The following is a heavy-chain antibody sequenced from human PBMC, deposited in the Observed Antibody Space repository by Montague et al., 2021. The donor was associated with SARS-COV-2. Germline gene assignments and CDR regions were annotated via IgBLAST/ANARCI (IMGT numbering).Heavy chain of an antibody. V-gene: IGHV2-5*01. D-gene: IGHD3-9*01. CDR3: AHLIRYYDIFTGIPFDY. Sequence: PALAKPTQTLTLTCTFSGFSLSTPNVGVGWIRQPPGKALEWVAVIYSNDEKRYSPSLRNRLTITKDTAKNQVVLSLTYMDPVDTATYYCAHLIRYYDIFTGIPFDYWGQGSQVTVSS. CDR1: GFSLSTPNVG. CDR2: IYSNDEK. J-gene: IGHJ4*02.